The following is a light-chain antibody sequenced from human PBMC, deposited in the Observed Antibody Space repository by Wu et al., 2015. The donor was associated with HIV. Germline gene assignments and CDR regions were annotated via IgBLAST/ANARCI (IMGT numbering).Light chain of an antibody. CDR1: QDISSY. CDR3: QQLNSYLPLT. CDR2: AAS. V-gene: IGKV1-9*01. J-gene: IGKJ4*01. Sequence: IQLTQSPSSLSASVGDRVTITCRASQDISSYLAWYQQKPGKAPKLLIYAASTLQSGVPSRFSGSGSGTDFTLTISSLQPEDFATYYCQQLNSYLPLTFGGGTKVEIK.